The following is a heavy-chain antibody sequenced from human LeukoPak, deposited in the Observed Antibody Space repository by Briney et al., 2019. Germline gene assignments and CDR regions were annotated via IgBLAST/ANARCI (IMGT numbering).Heavy chain of an antibody. CDR1: GFSFSSYS. CDR3: ARESARGIYGLDV. V-gene: IGHV3-21*01. CDR2: INFSSSYI. Sequence: GGSLRLTCAASGFSFSSYSMNWVRQPPGKGLEWVAYINFSSSYIYYADSMKGRFTASRDNAKNSLYLQMNSLGAEDTAVYYCARESARGIYGLDVWGQGTTVTVSS. J-gene: IGHJ6*02. D-gene: IGHD3-16*01.